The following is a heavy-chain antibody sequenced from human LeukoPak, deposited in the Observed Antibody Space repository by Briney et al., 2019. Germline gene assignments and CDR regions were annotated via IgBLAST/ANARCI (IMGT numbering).Heavy chain of an antibody. CDR1: GFTFSSYA. Sequence: QPGGSLRLSCAASGFTFSSYAMSWVRQAPGKGLEWVSAISGRDGGVNTYYADSVKGRFTISRDNSKNTLSLQMSSLRADDTAVYYCAKGVSGYGSSGFDSWGQGALVTVSS. CDR2: ISGRDGGVNT. D-gene: IGHD3-10*01. J-gene: IGHJ4*02. V-gene: IGHV3-23*01. CDR3: AKGVSGYGSSGFDS.